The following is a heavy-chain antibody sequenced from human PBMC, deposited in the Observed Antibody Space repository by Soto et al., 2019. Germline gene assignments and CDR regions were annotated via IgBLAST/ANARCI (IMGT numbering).Heavy chain of an antibody. CDR3: AKDPYDILTGFYIFFDY. J-gene: IGHJ4*02. V-gene: IGHV3-23*01. CDR1: GFTFSSYA. CDR2: ISGSGGST. Sequence: GGSLRLSCAASGFTFSSYAMSWVRQAPGKGLEWVSAISGSGGSTYYADSVKGRFTISRDNSKNTLYLQMNSLRAEDTAVYYFAKDPYDILTGFYIFFDYWGQETLVTVPS. D-gene: IGHD3-9*01.